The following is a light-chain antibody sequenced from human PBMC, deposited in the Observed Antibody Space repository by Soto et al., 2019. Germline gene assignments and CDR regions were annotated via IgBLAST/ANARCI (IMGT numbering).Light chain of an antibody. Sequence: DIQMTQSPSTLSASVGDRVTITCRASEKINKWLAWYQQKPGKATKLLISDASSLESGVPSRFSGSGSGTEFTLTISSLQPDDFATYYCQQCNSYPWTFGQGTKVDIK. J-gene: IGKJ1*01. CDR3: QQCNSYPWT. V-gene: IGKV1-5*01. CDR2: DAS. CDR1: EKINKW.